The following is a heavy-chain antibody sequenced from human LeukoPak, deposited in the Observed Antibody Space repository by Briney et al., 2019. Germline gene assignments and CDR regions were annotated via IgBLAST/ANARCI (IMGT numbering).Heavy chain of an antibody. V-gene: IGHV3-21*01. J-gene: IGHJ4*02. D-gene: IGHD3-10*01. CDR3: ASADYYYDSGSYYHGY. Sequence: KTGGSLRLSCEASGFTFSSYSMNWVRQAPGRGLEWVSSISSGSSYIYYADSVKGRFTISRDNAKNSLYLQMNSLRAEDTAVYYCASADYYYDSGSYYHGYWGQGTLVTVSS. CDR2: ISSGSSYI. CDR1: GFTFSSYS.